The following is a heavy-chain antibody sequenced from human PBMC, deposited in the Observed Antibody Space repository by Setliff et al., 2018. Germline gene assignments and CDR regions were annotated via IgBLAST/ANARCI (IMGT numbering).Heavy chain of an antibody. CDR2: IYYSGST. V-gene: IGHV4-59*12. CDR1: GASISTYY. Sequence: SETLSLTCTVSGASISTYYWSWIRQPPGEGLEWIGYIYYSGSTNYNPSLKSRVTISVDTSKNQFSLKLNSVTATDTAVYYCARDLGHGGDSDYWGQGILVTVSS. CDR3: ARDLGHGGDSDY. D-gene: IGHD2-21*02. J-gene: IGHJ4*02.